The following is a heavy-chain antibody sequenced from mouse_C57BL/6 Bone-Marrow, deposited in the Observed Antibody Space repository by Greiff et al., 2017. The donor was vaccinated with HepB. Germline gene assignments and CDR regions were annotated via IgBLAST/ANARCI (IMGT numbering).Heavy chain of an antibody. D-gene: IGHD2-1*01. V-gene: IGHV1-85*01. CDR1: GYTFTSYD. CDR3: ATNLDYGTAWFAY. CDR2: IYPRDGST. J-gene: IGHJ3*01. Sequence: VQLQQSGPELVKPGASVKLSCKASGYTFTSYDINWVKQRPGQGLEWIGWIYPRDGSTKYNEKFKGKATLTVDTSSSTAYMELHSLTSEDSAVYFGATNLDYGTAWFAYWGQGTLVTVSA.